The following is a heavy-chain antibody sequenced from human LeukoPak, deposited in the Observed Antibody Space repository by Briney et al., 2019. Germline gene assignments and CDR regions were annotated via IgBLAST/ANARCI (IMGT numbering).Heavy chain of an antibody. CDR1: GYTFTGYY. CDR3: ARQYSGYDRRLDY. D-gene: IGHD5-12*01. V-gene: IGHV1-2*02. CDR2: INPNSGGT. Sequence: ASVKVSCKASGYTFTGYYMHWVRQAPGQGLEWMGWINPNSGGTNYAQKFQGRVTMTRDTSISTAYTELSRLRSDDTAVYYCARQYSGYDRRLDYWGQGTLVTVSS. J-gene: IGHJ4*02.